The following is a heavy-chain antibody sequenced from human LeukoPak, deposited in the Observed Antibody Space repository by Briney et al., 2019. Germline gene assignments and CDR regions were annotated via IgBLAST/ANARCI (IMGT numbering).Heavy chain of an antibody. Sequence: GGSLRLSCAASGVTVSNAWMSWVRQASGKGLEWVGRIKSKTDGGTTDYATPVKGRFTISRDDSENALHLQMNSLKTEDTAVYYCTTLESYDSSGYYLDYWGQGTLVTVSS. CDR3: TTLESYDSSGYYLDY. D-gene: IGHD3-22*01. CDR2: IKSKTDGGTT. J-gene: IGHJ4*02. CDR1: GVTVSNAW. V-gene: IGHV3-15*01.